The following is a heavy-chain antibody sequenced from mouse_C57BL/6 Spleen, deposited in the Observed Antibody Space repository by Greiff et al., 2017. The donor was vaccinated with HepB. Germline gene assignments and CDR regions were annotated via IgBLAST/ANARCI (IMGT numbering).Heavy chain of an antibody. Sequence: QVQLQQSGPELVKPGASVKLSCKASGYTFTSYDINWVKQRPGQGLEWIGWIYPRDGSTKYNEKFKGKATLTVDTSSSTAYMELHSLTSEDSAVYFCAREGDYYGSRGAWFAYWGQGTLVTVSA. D-gene: IGHD1-1*01. CDR3: AREGDYYGSRGAWFAY. V-gene: IGHV1-85*01. J-gene: IGHJ3*01. CDR1: GYTFTSYD. CDR2: IYPRDGST.